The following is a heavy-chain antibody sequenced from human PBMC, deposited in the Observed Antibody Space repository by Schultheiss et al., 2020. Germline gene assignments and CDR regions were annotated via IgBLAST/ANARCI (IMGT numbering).Heavy chain of an antibody. J-gene: IGHJ4*02. D-gene: IGHD3-22*01. V-gene: IGHV1-2*04. CDR1: GYTFTGYY. CDR2: INPNSGGT. Sequence: SVKVSCKASGYTFTGYYMHWVRQAPGQGLEWMGWINPNSGGTNYAQKFQGWVTMTRDTSISTAYMELSRLRSDDTAVYYCAKDLYDSSGYSGLFDYWGQGTLVTVSS. CDR3: AKDLYDSSGYSGLFDY.